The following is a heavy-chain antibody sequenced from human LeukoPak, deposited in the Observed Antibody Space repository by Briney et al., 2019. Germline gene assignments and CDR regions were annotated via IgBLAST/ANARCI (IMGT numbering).Heavy chain of an antibody. CDR1: GGSISSSSYY. J-gene: IGHJ6*02. D-gene: IGHD4-17*01. V-gene: IGHV4-39*01. Sequence: SETLSLTCTVSGGSISSSSYYWGWIRQPPGKGLEWIGSIYYSGSTYYNPSLKSRVTISVDTSKNQFSLKLSSVTAADTAVYYCARSLSTVTTPRFYYYYYGMGVWGQGTTVTVSS. CDR2: IYYSGST. CDR3: ARSLSTVTTPRFYYYYYGMGV.